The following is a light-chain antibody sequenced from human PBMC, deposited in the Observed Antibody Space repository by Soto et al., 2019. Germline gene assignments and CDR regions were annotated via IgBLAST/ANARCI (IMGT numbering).Light chain of an antibody. CDR2: GAS. CDR1: QSISNK. J-gene: IGKJ1*01. CDR3: QQYNNWPPWT. V-gene: IGKV3-15*01. Sequence: LVMTQSPATLSVSPGERATLSCRASQSISNKLAWYQQKPGQAPRLLIYGASTRATDIPARFSGSGSGTEFTLTISSLQSEDFAVYYCQQYNNWPPWTFGQGTKVDI.